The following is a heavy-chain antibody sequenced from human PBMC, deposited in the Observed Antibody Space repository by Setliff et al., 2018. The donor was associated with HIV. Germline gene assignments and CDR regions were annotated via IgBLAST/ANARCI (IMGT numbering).Heavy chain of an antibody. D-gene: IGHD3-10*01. V-gene: IGHV7-4-1*02. J-gene: IGHJ2*01. CDR1: GYTFTRYA. CDR3: ARDWVGSGSYYNPYSLYWYFDL. CDR2: INTNTGNP. Sequence: ASVKVSCKASGYTFTRYAMNWVRQAPGQGLESMGWINTNTGNPTYAQGFTGRFVFSLDTSVSTAYLQISSLKAEDTAVYYCARDWVGSGSYYNPYSLYWYFDLWGRGTLVTVSS.